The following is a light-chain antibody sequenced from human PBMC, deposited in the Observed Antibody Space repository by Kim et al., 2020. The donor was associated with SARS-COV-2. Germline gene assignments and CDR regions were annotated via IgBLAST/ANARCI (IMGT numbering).Light chain of an antibody. CDR2: AAS. CDR1: QGISSY. J-gene: IGKJ4*01. Sequence: DIQLTQSPSFLSASVGDRVTITCRASQGISSYLSWYQQKPGKAPKLLIYAASTLQSGVPSRFSGSGCGTEYTLTSSSLQHEDFATYYCQQLNSYPRLTFGGGTKVDIK. V-gene: IGKV1-9*01. CDR3: QQLNSYPRLT.